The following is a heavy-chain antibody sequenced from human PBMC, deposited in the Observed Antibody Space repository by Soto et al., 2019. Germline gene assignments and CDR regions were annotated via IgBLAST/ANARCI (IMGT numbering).Heavy chain of an antibody. CDR2: IGTIRDT. J-gene: IGHJ5*02. CDR1: GFTFSTYD. V-gene: IGHV3-13*01. CDR3: ARGRSNQYESSPPPKFDP. Sequence: EVQLVESGGGLVQPGGSLRLSCAASGFTFSTYDMHWVRQATGKGLEWVSAIGTIRDTYYLDSVKGRFAISRENAKNSVYLQMNSLRGGDTAVYYCARGRSNQYESSPPPKFDPWGRGTLVTVSS. D-gene: IGHD2-8*01.